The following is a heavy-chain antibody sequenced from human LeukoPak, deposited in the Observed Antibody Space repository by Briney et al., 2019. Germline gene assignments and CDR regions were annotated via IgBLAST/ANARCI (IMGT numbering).Heavy chain of an antibody. CDR3: ARSRPIIRNFYYYYLDV. CDR2: INHSGST. CDR1: GGSFSAYY. Sequence: SETLSLTCAVYGGSFSAYYWTWIRQPPGKGLEWIGEINHSGSTNYNPSLKSRVTISLDTSRNQFSPKLTSVTAADTAMYFCARSRPIIRNFYYYYLDVWDKGTTVTVSS. J-gene: IGHJ6*03. V-gene: IGHV4-34*01. D-gene: IGHD2/OR15-2a*01.